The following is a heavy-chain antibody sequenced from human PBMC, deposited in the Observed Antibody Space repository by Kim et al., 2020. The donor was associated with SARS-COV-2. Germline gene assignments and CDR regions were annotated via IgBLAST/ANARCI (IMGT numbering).Heavy chain of an antibody. D-gene: IGHD3-9*01. Sequence: SETLSLTYTVSGGSISSYYWSWIRQPPGKGLEWIGYIYYSGSTNYNPSLKSRVTISVDTSKNQFSLKLSSVTAADTAVYYCAREGGRYFDWLGGLDYWGQGTLVTVSS. J-gene: IGHJ4*02. CDR3: AREGGRYFDWLGGLDY. CDR2: IYYSGST. V-gene: IGHV4-59*13. CDR1: GGSISSYY.